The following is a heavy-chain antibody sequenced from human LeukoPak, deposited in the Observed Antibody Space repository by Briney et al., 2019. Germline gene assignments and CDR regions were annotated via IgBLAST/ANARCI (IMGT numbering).Heavy chain of an antibody. CDR3: ATSWGIYSEDY. J-gene: IGHJ4*02. Sequence: SETLSLTCTVSGDSISSSSYYWGWIRQPPGKGLEWIGTIYYSGSTFYNPSLKSRVTISIGTSKNQFSLKLSSVTAADTSVYYRATSWGIYSEDYWGQGTLVTVSS. CDR1: GDSISSSSYY. D-gene: IGHD5-12*01. CDR2: IYYSGST. V-gene: IGHV4-39*01.